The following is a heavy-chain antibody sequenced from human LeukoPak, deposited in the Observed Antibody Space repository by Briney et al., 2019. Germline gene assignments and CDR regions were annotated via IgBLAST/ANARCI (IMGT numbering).Heavy chain of an antibody. V-gene: IGHV4-59*12. J-gene: IGHJ1*01. CDR2: IYHSGST. CDR3: ARDRSLGYFQH. Sequence: SETLSLTCTVSGGSISSYYWSWIRQPPGKGLEWIGYIYHSGSTYYNPSLKSRVTISVDRSKNQFSLKLSSVTAADTAVYYCARDRSLGYFQHWGQGTLVTVSS. D-gene: IGHD6-19*01. CDR1: GGSISSYY.